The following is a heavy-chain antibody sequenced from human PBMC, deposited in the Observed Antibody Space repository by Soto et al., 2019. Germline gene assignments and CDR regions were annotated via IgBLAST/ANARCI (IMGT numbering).Heavy chain of an antibody. J-gene: IGHJ6*02. Sequence: QVQLVESGGGVVQPGRSLRLSCAASGFTFSSYAMHWVRQAPGKGLEWVAVISYDGSNKYYADSVKGRFTISRDNSKNTRXXQXNXXRAEDTAVYYCARDRAYCSGGSCYSRRYYYYGMDVWGQGTTVTVSS. CDR1: GFTFSSYA. D-gene: IGHD2-15*01. V-gene: IGHV3-30-3*01. CDR2: ISYDGSNK. CDR3: ARDRAYCSGGSCYSRRYYYYGMDV.